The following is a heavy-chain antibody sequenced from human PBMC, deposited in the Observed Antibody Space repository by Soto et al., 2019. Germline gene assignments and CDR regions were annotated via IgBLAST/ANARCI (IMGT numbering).Heavy chain of an antibody. D-gene: IGHD6-13*01. Sequence: QVQLVQSGPEVKRSGSSVKVSCKASGSTFSNFGNYAVSWVRQAPGQGIQWVGKVIPYFGTTKVAMDFRGRLTSSAETSTGIAYMELTRLTSDDTAVYYCAREVPSSREAAAALDVWGQGTMVIVS. V-gene: IGHV1-69*06. CDR1: GSTFSNFGNYA. CDR3: AREVPSSREAAAALDV. J-gene: IGHJ4*02. CDR2: VIPYFGTT.